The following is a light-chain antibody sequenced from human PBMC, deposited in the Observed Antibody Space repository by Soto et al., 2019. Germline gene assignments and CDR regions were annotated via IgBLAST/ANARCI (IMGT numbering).Light chain of an antibody. CDR3: QQYVTSPWA. CDR2: GAS. CDR1: QRISSN. V-gene: IGKV3-15*01. Sequence: EVVMTQSPATLSVSPGERATLSCRASQRISSNLAWYQQRRGQAPRLLIYGASTRAPGIPARFSGSGSETEFTLTISSLQSEDFAVYYCQQYVTSPWAFGQGTKVAIE. J-gene: IGKJ1*01.